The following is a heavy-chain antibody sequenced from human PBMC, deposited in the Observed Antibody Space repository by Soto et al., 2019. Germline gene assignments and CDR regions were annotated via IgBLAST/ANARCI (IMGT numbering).Heavy chain of an antibody. CDR2: IYTRGSS. J-gene: IGHJ6*02. CDR1: GASISSYY. D-gene: IGHD3-3*01. CDR3: ARDGRPQTSLRFLERSHNYYYYGMDV. Sequence: PSELLCLTSTVPGASISSYYWSYIPQPGRKGPGRIGRIYTRGSSNYSPSLKSRVTMSVDTSKNQFSLKLSSVTAADTAVYYCARDGRPQTSLRFLERSHNYYYYGMDVWGQGTTVTVSS. V-gene: IGHV4-4*07.